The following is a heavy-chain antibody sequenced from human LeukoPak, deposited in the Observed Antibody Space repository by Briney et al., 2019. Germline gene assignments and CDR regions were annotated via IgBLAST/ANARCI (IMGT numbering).Heavy chain of an antibody. V-gene: IGHV4-59*12. J-gene: IGHJ4*02. Sequence: PSETLSLTCTVSGGSISSYYWNWIRQPPGKGLEWIGSISYSGSTNYNPSLKSRVTISVDTSKNKFSLKLISVTAAHTAVYYCASNSFDYYGPGSYSVDYWGQGTLVTVSS. CDR3: ASNSFDYYGPGSYSVDY. CDR2: ISYSGST. D-gene: IGHD3-10*01. CDR1: GGSISSYY.